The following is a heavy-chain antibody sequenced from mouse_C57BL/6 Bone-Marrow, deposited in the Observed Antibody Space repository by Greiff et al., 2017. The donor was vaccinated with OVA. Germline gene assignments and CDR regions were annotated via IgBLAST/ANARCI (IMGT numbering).Heavy chain of an antibody. J-gene: IGHJ1*03. V-gene: IGHV3-3*01. Sequence: EVQVVESGPSLVRPSQTLSLTCTVTGFSINSDCYWIWIRQFPGNKLEYIGYTFYSGITYYNPSLESRTYITRDTSKNQFSLKLSSVTTEDTATYYCARASRDWYFDVWGTGTTVTVSS. CDR3: ARASRDWYFDV. CDR2: TFYSGIT. D-gene: IGHD1-1*01. CDR1: GFSINSDCY.